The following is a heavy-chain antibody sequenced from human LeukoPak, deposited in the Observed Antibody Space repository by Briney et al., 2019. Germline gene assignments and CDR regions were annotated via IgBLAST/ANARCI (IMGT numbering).Heavy chain of an antibody. CDR3: ARDRGPRGSAMDV. CDR2: IWYDGSNK. J-gene: IGHJ6*02. CDR1: GFTFSSYG. D-gene: IGHD3-10*01. Sequence: PGRSLRLSCAASGFTFSSYGMHWVRQAPGKGLEWVAVIWYDGSNKYYADSVKGRFTISRDNSKNTLYLQMNSLRAEDTAVYYRARDRGPRGSAMDVWGQGTTVTVSS. V-gene: IGHV3-33*01.